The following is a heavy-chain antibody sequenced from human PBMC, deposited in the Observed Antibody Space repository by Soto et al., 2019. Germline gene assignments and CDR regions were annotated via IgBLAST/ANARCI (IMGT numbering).Heavy chain of an antibody. CDR2: ISGSGGTI. CDR1: GFTFSTYS. CDR3: VRDAGSLGY. V-gene: IGHV3-48*02. J-gene: IGHJ4*02. Sequence: EVQLVESGGSLVQPGGSVRLSCAGSGFTFSTYSMDWVRQAPGKGLEWISYISGSGGTIYYADSVKGRFTVSRDNAKNSLYLQMSSLRDEDTAVYYCVRDAGSLGYWGQGTLVTVSS.